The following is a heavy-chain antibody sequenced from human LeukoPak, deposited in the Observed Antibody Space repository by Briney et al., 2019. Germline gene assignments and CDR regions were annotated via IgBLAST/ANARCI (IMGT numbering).Heavy chain of an antibody. J-gene: IGHJ4*02. CDR2: IKQDGSEK. D-gene: IGHD3-22*01. CDR3: ARYLSYYYDSSGYYYSLLFDY. Sequence: GGSLRLSCAASGFTFSSYWMSWVRQAPGMGLEWVANIKQDGSEKYYVDSVKGRFTISRDNAKNSLYLQMNSLRAEDTAVYYCARYLSYYYDSSGYYYSLLFDYWGQGTLVTVSS. V-gene: IGHV3-7*01. CDR1: GFTFSSYW.